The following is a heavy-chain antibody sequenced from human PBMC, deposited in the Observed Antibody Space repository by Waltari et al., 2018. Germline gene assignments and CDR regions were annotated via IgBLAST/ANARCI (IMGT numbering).Heavy chain of an antibody. J-gene: IGHJ4*02. D-gene: IGHD1-26*01. V-gene: IGHV3-74*01. CDR3: ARSPFGGSKFDS. CDR1: GFTFSSYW. Sequence: EVQLVESGGGLIQPGGSLRLSCAASGFTFSSYWMQWVRQAPGKGLVLVSRINSDGRSISYADSVKGRFTISRDNAKNTLFLQMNSLRAEDTAVYYCARSPFGGSKFDSWGQGTLVTVSS. CDR2: INSDGRSI.